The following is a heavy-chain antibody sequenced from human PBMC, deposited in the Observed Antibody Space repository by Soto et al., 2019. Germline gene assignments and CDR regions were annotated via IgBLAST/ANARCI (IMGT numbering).Heavy chain of an antibody. CDR3: ARGIYSSCCYLFADRVY. CDR2: ISSYNGNT. J-gene: IGHJ4*02. Sequence: QVQLVQSGAEVKKPGASVKVSCKASGYTFTSYGISWVRQAPGQGLEWMGWISSYNGNTNYAQKLQGRVTMTTDTYTSTAYMELRSVRSDDTFVYYCARGIYSSCCYLFADRVYWGQGTLVTVS. D-gene: IGHD6-13*01. CDR1: GYTFTSYG. V-gene: IGHV1-18*01.